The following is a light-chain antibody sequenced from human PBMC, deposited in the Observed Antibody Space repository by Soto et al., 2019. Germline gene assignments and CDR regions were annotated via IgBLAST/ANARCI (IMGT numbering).Light chain of an antibody. V-gene: IGKV3-20*01. Sequence: EIVLTQSPGTLSLSPGERATLSCRASQSVRSSNLAWYQQKHGQAPRLLIYGASSRATGIPDRFSGSGSGTDFTLTISRLEPEDFAVYYCQQYGSSPSTFGQGTKVEIK. CDR2: GAS. CDR1: QSVRSSN. J-gene: IGKJ1*01. CDR3: QQYGSSPST.